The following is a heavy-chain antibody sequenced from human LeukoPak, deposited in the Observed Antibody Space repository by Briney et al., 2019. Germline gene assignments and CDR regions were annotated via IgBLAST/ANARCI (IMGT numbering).Heavy chain of an antibody. Sequence: SETLSLTCTISGGSISSYDWSWIRQPRGKGLEWIAYMCYSGSTNYNPSLKSRVTISVDTSKTQFSLKLSSVTAADTAVYYCARGITGNWGQGTLVTVSS. V-gene: IGHV4-59*01. J-gene: IGHJ4*02. CDR3: ARGITGN. D-gene: IGHD1-14*01. CDR2: MCYSGST. CDR1: GGSISSYD.